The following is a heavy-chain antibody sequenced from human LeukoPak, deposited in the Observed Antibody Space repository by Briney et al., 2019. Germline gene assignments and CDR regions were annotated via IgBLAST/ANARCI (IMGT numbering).Heavy chain of an antibody. V-gene: IGHV3-21*06. D-gene: IGHD6-19*01. J-gene: IGHJ4*02. Sequence: GGSLRLSCATSGFTFSAYSMNWVRHAPGKGLEWVANINGRGFSIHYADSIKGRFTISRDNTKDLLYLQMTSLRADDTALYCCTRDQPSSGWGFDSWGRGTLVIVSS. CDR2: INGRGFSI. CDR3: TRDQPSSGWGFDS. CDR1: GFTFSAYS.